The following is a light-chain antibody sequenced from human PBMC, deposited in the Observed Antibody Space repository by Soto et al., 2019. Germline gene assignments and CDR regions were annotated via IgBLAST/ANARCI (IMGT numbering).Light chain of an antibody. CDR1: QGISSY. V-gene: IGKV1-8*01. CDR2: AAS. CDR3: QQYYSYPT. Sequence: AIRMTQSPSSLSASTGDRVTITCRASQGISSYLAWYQQKPGKAPKLLIYAASTLQSGVPSRFSGSGSGTDFTLTISCLKSDVFATYYCQQYYSYPTFGQGTKVEIK. J-gene: IGKJ1*01.